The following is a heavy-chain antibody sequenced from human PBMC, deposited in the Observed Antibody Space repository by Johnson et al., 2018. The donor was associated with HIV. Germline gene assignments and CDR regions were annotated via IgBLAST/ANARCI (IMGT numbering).Heavy chain of an antibody. CDR3: AKAGARWLQFDAFDI. CDR1: GFIVSSNY. D-gene: IGHD5-24*01. J-gene: IGHJ3*02. Sequence: EVQLVESGGGLIQPGGSLRLSCGASGFIVSSNYMSWVRQAPGKGLEWVSVIYTDDSTYYANSVKGRFTISRDNSENSLYLQMNSLRTEDTALYYCAKAGARWLQFDAFDIWGQGTMVTVSS. CDR2: IYTDDST. V-gene: IGHV3-53*01.